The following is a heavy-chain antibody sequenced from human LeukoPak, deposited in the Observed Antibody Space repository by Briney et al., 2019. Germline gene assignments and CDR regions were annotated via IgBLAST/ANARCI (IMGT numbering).Heavy chain of an antibody. CDR2: ISGSGGST. CDR3: AKDLEYCGGDCYTGLFY. V-gene: IGHV3-23*01. CDR1: GFTFSSYA. Sequence: GGSLRLSCAASGFTFSSYAMSWVRQALGKGLEWVSAISGSGGSTYYADSVKGRFTISRDNSKNTLYLQMNSLRAEDTAVYYCAKDLEYCGGDCYTGLFYWGQGTLVTVSS. D-gene: IGHD2-21*02. J-gene: IGHJ4*02.